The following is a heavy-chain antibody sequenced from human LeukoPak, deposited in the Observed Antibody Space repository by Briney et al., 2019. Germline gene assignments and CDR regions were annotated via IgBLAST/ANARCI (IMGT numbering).Heavy chain of an antibody. J-gene: IGHJ4*02. CDR3: ASCPSLGGGYCSGGSCCHGFDY. Sequence: VASVKVSCKASGYTFTSYAMHWVRQAPGQRLEWMGWINAGNGNTKYSQKFQGRVTMTRDTSISTAYMELSRLRSDDTAVYYCASCPSLGGGYCSGGSCCHGFDYWGQGTLVTVSS. D-gene: IGHD2-15*01. CDR2: INAGNGNT. V-gene: IGHV1-3*01. CDR1: GYTFTSYA.